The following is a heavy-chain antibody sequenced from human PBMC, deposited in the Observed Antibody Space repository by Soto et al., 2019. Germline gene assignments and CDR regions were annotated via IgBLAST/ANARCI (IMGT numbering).Heavy chain of an antibody. CDR2: MNPNSGNT. D-gene: IGHD2-2*01. CDR3: ARGYCSSTSCYFYYYYGMDV. CDR1: GYTFTSYD. V-gene: IGHV1-8*01. Sequence: QVQLVQSGAEVKKPGASVKVSCKASGYTFTSYDINWVRQATGQGLEWMGWMNPNSGNTGYAQKFQGRGTMTRNTSISTAYMELSSLRSEDTAVYYCARGYCSSTSCYFYYYYGMDVWGQGTTVTVSS. J-gene: IGHJ6*02.